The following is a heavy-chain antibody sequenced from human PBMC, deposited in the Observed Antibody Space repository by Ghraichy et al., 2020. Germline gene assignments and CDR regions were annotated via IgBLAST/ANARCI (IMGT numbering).Heavy chain of an antibody. D-gene: IGHD4-17*01. J-gene: IGHJ5*02. CDR3: ARRPGSTVTKARGWFDP. Sequence: SETLSLTCAVYGGSFSGYYWSWIRQPPGKGLEWIGEINHSGSTNYNPSLKSRVTISVDTSKNQFSLKLSSVTAADTAVYYCARRPGSTVTKARGWFDPWGQGTLVTVSS. CDR1: GGSFSGYY. CDR2: INHSGST. V-gene: IGHV4-34*01.